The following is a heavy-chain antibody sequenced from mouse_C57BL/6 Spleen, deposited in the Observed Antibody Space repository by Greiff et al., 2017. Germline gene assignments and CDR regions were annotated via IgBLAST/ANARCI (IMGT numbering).Heavy chain of an antibody. Sequence: EVKLQESGPGLVKPSQSLSLTCSVTGYSITSGYYWNWIRQFPGNKLEWMGYISYDGSNNYNPSLKNRISITRDTSKNQFFLKLNSVTTEDTATYYCARDWGAMDYWGQGTSVTVSS. CDR1: GYSITSGYY. CDR3: ARDWGAMDY. V-gene: IGHV3-6*01. J-gene: IGHJ4*01. CDR2: ISYDGSN.